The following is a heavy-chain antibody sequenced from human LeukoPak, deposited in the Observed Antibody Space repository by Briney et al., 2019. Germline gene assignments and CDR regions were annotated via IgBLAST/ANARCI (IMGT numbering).Heavy chain of an antibody. V-gene: IGHV1-18*01. CDR1: GYTFTSYG. Sequence: GASVKVSCKASGYTFTSYGISWVRQAPGQGLEWMGWISAYNGNTNYAQKLQGRVTMTTDTSTSTAYMELRSLRSDDTAVYYCARVRGRWLQLIYCFDYWGQGTLVTVSS. CDR2: ISAYNGNT. D-gene: IGHD5-24*01. J-gene: IGHJ4*02. CDR3: ARVRGRWLQLIYCFDY.